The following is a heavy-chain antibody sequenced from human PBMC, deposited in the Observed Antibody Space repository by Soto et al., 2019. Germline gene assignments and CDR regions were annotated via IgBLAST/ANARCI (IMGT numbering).Heavy chain of an antibody. J-gene: IGHJ6*02. D-gene: IGHD1-7*01. CDR3: ARARYNWKYRYYYYGMDV. V-gene: IGHV4-30-4*01. CDR2: IYYSGST. CDR1: GGSISSGDYY. Sequence: SETLSLTCTVSGGSISSGDYYWSWIRQPPGKGLEWIGYIYYSGSTYYNPSLRSRVTISVDTSKNQFSLKLSSVTAADTAVYYWARARYNWKYRYYYYGMDVWGQGTTVTVSS.